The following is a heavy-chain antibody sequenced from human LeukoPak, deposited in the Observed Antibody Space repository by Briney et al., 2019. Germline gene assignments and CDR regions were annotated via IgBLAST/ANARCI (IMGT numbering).Heavy chain of an antibody. J-gene: IGHJ6*02. CDR3: ASGIAAAGFYYGMDV. V-gene: IGHV3-23*01. D-gene: IGHD6-13*01. CDR1: GFTFSSYA. CDR2: ISGSGGST. Sequence: PGGSLRLSCAASGFTFSSYAMSWVRQAPGKGLEWVSAISGSGGSTYYADSVKGRFTISRDNSKNTLYLQVNSLRAEDTAVYYCASGIAAAGFYYGMDVWGQGTTVTVSS.